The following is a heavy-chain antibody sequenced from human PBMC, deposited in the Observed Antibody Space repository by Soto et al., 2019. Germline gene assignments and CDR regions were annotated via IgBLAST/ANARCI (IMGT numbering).Heavy chain of an antibody. D-gene: IGHD5-18*01. V-gene: IGHV4-59*08. CDR2: IYYSGST. J-gene: IGHJ4*02. CDR3: ARLLYSGVDTAMVTWFDY. CDR1: GGSISSYY. Sequence: SETLSLTCTVSGGSISSYYWSWIRQPPGKGLEWIGYIYYSGSTNYNPSLKSRVTISVDTSKNQFSLKLSSVTAADTAVYYCARLLYSGVDTAMVTWFDYWGQGTLVTVSS.